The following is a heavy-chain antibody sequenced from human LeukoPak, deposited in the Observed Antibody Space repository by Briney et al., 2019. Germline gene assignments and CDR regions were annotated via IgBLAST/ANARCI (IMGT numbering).Heavy chain of an antibody. V-gene: IGHV3-21*01. CDR2: ISSSSSYI. CDR1: GFTFSSYS. D-gene: IGHD3-10*01. J-gene: IGHJ4*02. Sequence: GGSLRLSCAASGFTFSSYSMNWVRQAPGKGLEWVSSISSSSSYIYYADSVKGRFTISRDHAKNSLYLQMNSLRAEDTAVYYCARGPLLWFGESPFDYWGPGTLVTVPS. CDR3: ARGPLLWFGESPFDY.